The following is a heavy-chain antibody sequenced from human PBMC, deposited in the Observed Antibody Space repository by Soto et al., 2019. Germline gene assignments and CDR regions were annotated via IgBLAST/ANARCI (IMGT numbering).Heavy chain of an antibody. CDR3: ARQRGDYGGTSDC. J-gene: IGHJ4*02. V-gene: IGHV3-7*01. CDR1: GFTFDIYS. CDR2: MNQDGSEK. Sequence: EVRLVESGGGPVQPGGSLRLSCSASGFTFDIYSMSWLRQAPGKGLEWVADMNQDGSEKVYVDSVKGRFTISRDNAKNSLYLQMSSLRAEDTAVYYCARQRGDYGGTSDCWGQGTLVTVSS. D-gene: IGHD4-17*01.